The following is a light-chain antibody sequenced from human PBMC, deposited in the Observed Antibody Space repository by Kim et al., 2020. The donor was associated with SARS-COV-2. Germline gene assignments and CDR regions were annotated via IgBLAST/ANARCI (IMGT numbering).Light chain of an antibody. Sequence: QSVLTQPPSASGTPGQRVTIFCSGSRSNIGRYNVNWYQQLPGTAPKLLIFIDNQRPSGVPDRFSGSKSGTSASLAISGLQSEDEADYYCAAWDDSLNGVVFGGGTKLTVL. CDR2: IDN. J-gene: IGLJ2*01. CDR1: RSNIGRYN. V-gene: IGLV1-44*01. CDR3: AAWDDSLNGVV.